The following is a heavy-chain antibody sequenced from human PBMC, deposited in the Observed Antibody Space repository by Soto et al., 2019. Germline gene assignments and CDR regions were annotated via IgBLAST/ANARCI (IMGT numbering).Heavy chain of an antibody. CDR2: ISDSGST. D-gene: IGHD3-3*01. CDR3: EKGKKAVLMRGYDHRYSDY. Sequence: QVQLQKGGAGLLKPSETLSLTRAVYGGSFRGYYWRWIRQPPGKGLGWSGEISDSGSTNYNPSLKSQVSISVETPKSQFSLELGSVDAEDKAVYICEKGKKAVLMRGYDHRYSDYWGQYTLVNVSS. CDR1: GGSFRGYY. J-gene: IGHJ4*02. V-gene: IGHV4-34*01.